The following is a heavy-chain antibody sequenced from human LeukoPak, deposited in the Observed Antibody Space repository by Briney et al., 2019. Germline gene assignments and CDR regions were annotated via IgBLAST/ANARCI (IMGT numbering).Heavy chain of an antibody. Sequence: ASVKVSCKASGGTFSSYAISWVRQAPGQGLEWMGGIIPIFGTANYAQKFQGRVTMTTDTSTSTAYMELRSLRSDDTAVYYCARFRYYYDSSGYKIMEAFDYWGQGTLVTVSS. CDR1: GGTFSSYA. J-gene: IGHJ4*02. CDR3: ARFRYYYDSSGYKIMEAFDY. CDR2: IIPIFGTA. D-gene: IGHD3-22*01. V-gene: IGHV1-69*05.